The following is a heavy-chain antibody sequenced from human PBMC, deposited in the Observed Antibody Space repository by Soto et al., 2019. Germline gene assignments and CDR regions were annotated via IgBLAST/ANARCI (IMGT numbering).Heavy chain of an antibody. CDR2: IYPGDSDT. V-gene: IGHV5-51*01. Sequence: GESLKISCKGSGYSFTSYWIGWVRQMPGKGLEWMGIIYPGDSDTRYSPSFQGQVTISADKSISTAYLQWSSLKASDTAMYYCASSPRGYCSSTSCCELGNCYGMDVWGQWTKVTVSS. D-gene: IGHD2-2*01. CDR1: GYSFTSYW. CDR3: ASSPRGYCSSTSCCELGNCYGMDV. J-gene: IGHJ6*02.